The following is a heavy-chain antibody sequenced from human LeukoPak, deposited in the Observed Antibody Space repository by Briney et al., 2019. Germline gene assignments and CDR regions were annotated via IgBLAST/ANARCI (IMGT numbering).Heavy chain of an antibody. Sequence: GGFLRLSCAASGFTFSNYAMHWVRQAPGKGLEYVSGISSNGGSTFYASSVKGRFTISRDNSKNTLYLQMGSLRAEDMAVYYCARAEWEQLRWGIDYWGQGSLVTVSS. CDR3: ARAEWEQLRWGIDY. CDR2: ISSNGGST. J-gene: IGHJ4*02. CDR1: GFTFSNYA. V-gene: IGHV3-64*01. D-gene: IGHD1-26*01.